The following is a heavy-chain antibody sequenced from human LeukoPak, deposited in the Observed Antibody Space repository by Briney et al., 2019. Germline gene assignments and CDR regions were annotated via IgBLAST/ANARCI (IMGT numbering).Heavy chain of an antibody. Sequence: PGGSLRLSCAASGFTVSSNYMIWVRQAPGKGLEGVSVIYSGGSTYYADHVQGRFTISRDNSKNTLYLQMNSLRAEDTAVYYCASRTFLLDYWGQGTLVTVSS. CDR3: ASRTFLLDY. J-gene: IGHJ4*02. CDR2: IYSGGST. V-gene: IGHV3-53*01. D-gene: IGHD2/OR15-2a*01. CDR1: GFTVSSNY.